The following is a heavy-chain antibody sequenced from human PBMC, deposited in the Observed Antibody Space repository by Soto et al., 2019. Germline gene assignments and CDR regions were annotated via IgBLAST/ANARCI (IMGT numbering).Heavy chain of an antibody. Sequence: QVQLQESGPGLVKPSQTLSLTCTVSGGPINSGGYYWTWTRQPPGKGLEWIGYIHYSGRTFYNPSLESRVIISVDTSKNQFSLNLRSVTAADTAVYYCARFSPPGYYYMDVWGKGTSVTVAS. CDR2: IHYSGRT. J-gene: IGHJ6*03. CDR1: GGPINSGGYY. V-gene: IGHV4-31*03. CDR3: ARFSPPGYYYMDV.